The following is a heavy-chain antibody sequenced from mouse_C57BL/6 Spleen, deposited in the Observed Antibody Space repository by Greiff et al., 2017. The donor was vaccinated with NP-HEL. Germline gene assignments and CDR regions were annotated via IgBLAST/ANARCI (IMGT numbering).Heavy chain of an antibody. CDR2: INPNYGTT. Sequence: VQLQQPGAELVKPGASVKMSCKASGYTFTSYWITWVKQSNGKSLEWIGVINPNYGTTSYNQKFKGKATLTVDQSSSTAYMQLNSLTSEDSAVYYCARTYYSNYEEYYYAMDYWGQGTSVTVSS. CDR3: ARTYYSNYEEYYYAMDY. CDR1: GYTFTSYW. D-gene: IGHD2-5*01. J-gene: IGHJ4*01. V-gene: IGHV1-39*01.